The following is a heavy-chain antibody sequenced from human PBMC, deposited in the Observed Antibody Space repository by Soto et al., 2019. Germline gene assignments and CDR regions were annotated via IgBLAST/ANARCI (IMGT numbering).Heavy chain of an antibody. CDR2: IIPIFGTA. V-gene: IGHV1-69*12. Sequence: QVQLVQSGAEVKKPGSSVKVSCKASGGTFSSYAISWVRQALGQGLEWMGGIIPIFGTANYAQKFQGRVTITADESTSTAYMELSSLRSEDTAVYYCVWDSSGYYYVDYWGQGTLVTVSS. CDR1: GGTFSSYA. D-gene: IGHD3-22*01. CDR3: VWDSSGYYYVDY. J-gene: IGHJ4*02.